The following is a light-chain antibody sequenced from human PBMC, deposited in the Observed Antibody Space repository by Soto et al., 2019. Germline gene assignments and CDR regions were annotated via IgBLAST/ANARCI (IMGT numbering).Light chain of an antibody. V-gene: IGKV3-20*01. Sequence: EVVLTQSPVTLSLSQGERATLSCRASQSVSSYLAWYQQKPGQAPRLLIYGASSRYTGIPDRFSGSGSGTDFTLTINRLEPEDFAVYYCQQYGSSPRTFGQGTKVDIK. CDR3: QQYGSSPRT. J-gene: IGKJ1*01. CDR2: GAS. CDR1: QSVSSY.